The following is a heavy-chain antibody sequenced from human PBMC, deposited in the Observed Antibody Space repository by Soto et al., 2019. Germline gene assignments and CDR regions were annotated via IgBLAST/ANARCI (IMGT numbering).Heavy chain of an antibody. J-gene: IGHJ3*02. V-gene: IGHV4-39*07. CDR3: ARDRRITMVRGVIPPDAFDI. Sequence: SETLSLTCTVSGGSVSSSSYYWGWVRQPPGKGLEWIGSVYYSGSTYYNPSLKSRVTISVDTSKNQFSLRLSSVTAADAAVYYCARDRRITMVRGVIPPDAFDIWGQGTMVTVSS. CDR1: GGSVSSSSYY. D-gene: IGHD3-10*01. CDR2: VYYSGST.